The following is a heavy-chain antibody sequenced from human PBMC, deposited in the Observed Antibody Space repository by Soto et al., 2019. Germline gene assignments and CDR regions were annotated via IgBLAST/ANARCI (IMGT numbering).Heavy chain of an antibody. V-gene: IGHV3-33*01. CDR3: AREAGGVASWVSVTTIREDYFDY. D-gene: IGHD5-12*01. CDR2: IWYDGSNK. J-gene: IGHJ4*02. Sequence: GGSLRLSCAASGFTFSSYGMHWVRQAPGKGLEWVAVIWYDGSNKYYADSVKGRFTISRDNSKNTLYLQMNSLRAEDTAVYYCAREAGGVASWVSVTTIREDYFDYWGQGTLVTVSS. CDR1: GFTFSSYG.